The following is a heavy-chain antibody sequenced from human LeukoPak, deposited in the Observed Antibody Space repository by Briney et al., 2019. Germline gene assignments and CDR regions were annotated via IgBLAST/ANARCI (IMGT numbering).Heavy chain of an antibody. CDR1: GFTVSSNY. Sequence: GGSLRLSCAASGFTVSSNYMSWVRQAPGKGLEWVSVIYSGGSTYYADSVKGRFTISRDNSKNTLYLQMNSLRAEDTAVYYCARYRLPWYYFDYWGQGTLVTVSS. D-gene: IGHD4-23*01. V-gene: IGHV3-53*01. CDR2: IYSGGST. CDR3: ARYRLPWYYFDY. J-gene: IGHJ4*02.